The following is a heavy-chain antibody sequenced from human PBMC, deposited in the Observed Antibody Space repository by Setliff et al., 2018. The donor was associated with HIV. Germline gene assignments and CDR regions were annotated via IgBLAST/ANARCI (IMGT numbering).Heavy chain of an antibody. CDR1: GSSISSGSYY. CDR3: AREHDYSNYRRLDS. D-gene: IGHD4-4*01. V-gene: IGHV4-61*01. J-gene: IGHJ4*02. Sequence: SETLSLTCTVSGSSISSGSYYWAWIRQPPGKGLEWLGYIHHSGSSDYTPSLRSRVTMSVDTSKNQFSLRLTSVTAADTAVYYCAREHDYSNYRRLDSWGQGILVTVSS. CDR2: IHHSGSS.